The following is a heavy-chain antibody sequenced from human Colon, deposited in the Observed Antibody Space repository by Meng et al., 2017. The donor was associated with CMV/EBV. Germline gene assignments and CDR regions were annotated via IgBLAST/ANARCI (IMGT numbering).Heavy chain of an antibody. CDR3: VRDNARVQGNIPILVVPQGFDY. CDR2: ISGNGNKF. J-gene: IGHJ4*02. Sequence: GESLKISCAASGFTFRSYAMSWVRQVPGKGLEWVADISGNGNKFHFADFVKGRFSISRDNSKNVLYLQMSSLSAEDTAVYYCVRDNARVQGNIPILVVPQGFDYWGQGTVVTVSS. V-gene: IGHV3-23*01. D-gene: IGHD3-22*01. CDR1: GFTFRSYA.